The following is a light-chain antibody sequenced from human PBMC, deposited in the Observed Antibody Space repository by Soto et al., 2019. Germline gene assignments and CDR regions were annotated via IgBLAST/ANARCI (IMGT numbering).Light chain of an antibody. CDR1: QNIASS. J-gene: IGKJ1*01. Sequence: EIVMTQSPATLTVSPGERATLSCRASQNIASSLAWYQQKPGQAPRLLIYGASTRATGIPARFRGSGSGTEFTLTISSLQSEDFAVYYCQQSNDWPPWTFGQGTKVELK. CDR3: QQSNDWPPWT. CDR2: GAS. V-gene: IGKV3-15*01.